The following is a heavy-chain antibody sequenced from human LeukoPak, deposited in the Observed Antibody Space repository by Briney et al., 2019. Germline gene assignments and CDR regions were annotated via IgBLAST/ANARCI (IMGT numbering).Heavy chain of an antibody. CDR1: GGSFSGYY. CDR2: IYHSGST. CDR3: VAAGTD. D-gene: IGHD6-13*01. J-gene: IGHJ4*02. V-gene: IGHV4-34*01. Sequence: SETLSLTCAVYGGSFSGYYWGWIRQPPGKGLEWIGEIYHSGSTNYNPSLKSRVTISVDKSKNQFSLKLSSVTAADTAVYYCVAAGTDWGQGTLVTVSS.